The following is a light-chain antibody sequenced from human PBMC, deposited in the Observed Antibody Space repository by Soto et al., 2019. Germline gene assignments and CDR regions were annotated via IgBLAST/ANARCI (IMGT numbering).Light chain of an antibody. CDR1: KGISSY. Sequence: AIRMTQSPSSFPASTGDRVTITCRASKGISSYLAWYQQKPGKAPKLLIYAASTLQSGVSSRFSGSGSGTDFTLTISCLQSEDFATYYCQQSYSTPPTFGQGTRLEIK. J-gene: IGKJ5*01. CDR2: AAS. V-gene: IGKV1-8*01. CDR3: QQSYSTPPT.